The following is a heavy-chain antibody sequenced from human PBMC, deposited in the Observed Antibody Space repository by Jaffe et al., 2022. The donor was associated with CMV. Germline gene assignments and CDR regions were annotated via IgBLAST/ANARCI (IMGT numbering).Heavy chain of an antibody. CDR2: IYYSGST. CDR1: GGSISSSSYY. J-gene: IGHJ6*03. V-gene: IGHV4-39*01. CDR3: ARPNATYYYDSSARVGRYYYYMDV. D-gene: IGHD3-22*01. Sequence: QLQLQESGPGLVKPSETLSLTCTVSGGSISSSSYYWGWIRQPPGKGLEWIGSIYYSGSTYYNPSLKSRVTISVDTSKNQFSLKLSSVTAADTAVYYCARPNATYYYDSSARVGRYYYYMDVWGKGTTVTVSS.